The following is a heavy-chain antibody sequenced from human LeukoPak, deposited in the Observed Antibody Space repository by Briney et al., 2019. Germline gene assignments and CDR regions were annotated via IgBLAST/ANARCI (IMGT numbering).Heavy chain of an antibody. V-gene: IGHV3-49*04. D-gene: IGHD3-10*01. CDR2: IRSKIHGGTP. Sequence: PGGSLRLSCRGSGFTFGDYTVSWVRQAPGKGLEWVGFIRSKIHGGTPALADSVRGRFTISRDDYKSTSFLQMNSLKIEDTAVYYCTRRVRGVPDAFDIWGHGALVTVCS. CDR3: TRRVRGVPDAFDI. J-gene: IGHJ3*02. CDR1: GFTFGDYT.